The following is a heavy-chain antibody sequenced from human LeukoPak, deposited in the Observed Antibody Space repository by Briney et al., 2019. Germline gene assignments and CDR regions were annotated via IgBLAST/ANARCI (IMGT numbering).Heavy chain of an antibody. CDR2: INPSGGST. CDR3: ASSVERTRSLYFDY. J-gene: IGHJ4*02. CDR1: GYTFTSYY. V-gene: IGHV1-46*01. Sequence: ASVKVSCKASGYTFTSYYMHWVRQAPGQGLEWMGIINPSGGSTSYAQKFQGRVTMTRDTSISTAYMELSRLRSDDTAVYYCASSVERTRSLYFDYWGQGTLVTVSS. D-gene: IGHD1-1*01.